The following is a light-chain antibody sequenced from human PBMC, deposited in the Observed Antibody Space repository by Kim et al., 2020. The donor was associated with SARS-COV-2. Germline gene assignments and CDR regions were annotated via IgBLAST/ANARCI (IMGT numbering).Light chain of an antibody. CDR1: KLGDKY. V-gene: IGLV3-1*01. J-gene: IGLJ2*01. CDR3: QAWDSSFVV. Sequence: SYELTQPPSVSVSPGQTASITCSGDKLGDKYACWYQQKPGQSPVLVIYQDSKRPSGIPERFSGSNSGNTATLTISGTQAMDEADYYCQAWDSSFVVFGGGTQLTDL. CDR2: QDS.